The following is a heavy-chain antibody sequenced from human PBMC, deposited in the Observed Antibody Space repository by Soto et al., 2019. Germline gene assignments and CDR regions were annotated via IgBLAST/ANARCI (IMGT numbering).Heavy chain of an antibody. CDR3: ARDRYCSGGSCYSRTRPLYFQH. CDR1: GVTFSSYG. CDR2: IWYDGSNK. D-gene: IGHD2-15*01. V-gene: IGHV3-33*01. J-gene: IGHJ1*01. Sequence: PGGSLRLSCAASGVTFSSYGMHWVRQAPGKGLEWVAVIWYDGSNKYYADSVKGRFTISRDNSKNTLYLQMNSLRAEDTAVYYCARDRYCSGGSCYSRTRPLYFQHWGQGTLVTVSS.